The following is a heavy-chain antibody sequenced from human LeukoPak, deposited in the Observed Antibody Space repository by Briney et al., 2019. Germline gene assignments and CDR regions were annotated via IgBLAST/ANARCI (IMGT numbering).Heavy chain of an antibody. CDR3: AREFRSESSGWYQLR. CDR2: INPNSGGT. Sequence: ASVKVSCKASGYTFTSYGISWVRQAPGQGLEWMGWINPNSGGTNYAQKFQGRVTMTRDTSISTAYMELSRLRSDDTAVYYCAREFRSESSGWYQLRWGQGTLVTVSS. V-gene: IGHV1-2*02. J-gene: IGHJ4*02. CDR1: GYTFTSYG. D-gene: IGHD6-19*01.